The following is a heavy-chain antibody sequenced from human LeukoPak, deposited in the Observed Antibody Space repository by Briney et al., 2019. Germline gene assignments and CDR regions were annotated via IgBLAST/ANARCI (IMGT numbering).Heavy chain of an antibody. CDR3: AKDRAGAYSSGGTGFDY. Sequence: QSGGSLRLSCAASGFTFSSHAMNWVRQAPGKGLEWVSVISGSGGSTYYADSVKGRFTISRDNSKNTLYLQMNSLRAEDTAIYYRAKDRAGAYSSGGTGFDYWGQGTLVTVSS. J-gene: IGHJ4*02. V-gene: IGHV3-23*01. CDR2: ISGSGGST. D-gene: IGHD6-19*01. CDR1: GFTFSSHA.